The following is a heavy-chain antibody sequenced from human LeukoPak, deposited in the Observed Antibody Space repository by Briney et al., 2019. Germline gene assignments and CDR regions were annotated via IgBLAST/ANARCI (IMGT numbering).Heavy chain of an antibody. J-gene: IGHJ3*01. CDR2: IYPGDSDT. Sequence: KNGESLKISCKGSGYSFTNFWIGWVRQMPGKGLEWMGIIYPGDSDTRYSPSFQGQVTISADKSISTAYLKWSSLKASDTAMYYCATIYCSGGSCYSGDAFDFWGQGTMVTVSS. CDR1: GYSFTNFW. D-gene: IGHD2-15*01. CDR3: ATIYCSGGSCYSGDAFDF. V-gene: IGHV5-51*01.